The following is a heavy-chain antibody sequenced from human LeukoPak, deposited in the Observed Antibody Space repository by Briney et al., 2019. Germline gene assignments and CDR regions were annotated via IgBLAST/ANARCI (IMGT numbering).Heavy chain of an antibody. CDR1: GFTVSSNY. V-gene: IGHV3-53*01. D-gene: IGHD2-2*01. CDR2: IYSGGST. Sequence: GGSLRLSCAASGFTVSSNYMNWVRQAPGKGLEWVSVIYSGGSTYYAASVKGGFTTSSENSKNTLHLQIISLITDDTAVYYCAKDGFSSVVVPAADSRYYYYYYMDVWGKGTTVTISS. J-gene: IGHJ6*03. CDR3: AKDGFSSVVVPAADSRYYYYYYMDV.